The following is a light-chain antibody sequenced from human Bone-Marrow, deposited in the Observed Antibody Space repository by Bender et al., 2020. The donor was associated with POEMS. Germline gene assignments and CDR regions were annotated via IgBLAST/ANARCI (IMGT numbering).Light chain of an antibody. CDR3: SSYAGSNTVV. CDR1: SSDVGVYKF. J-gene: IGLJ2*01. CDR2: DVS. Sequence: QTALTQPPSASGSPGQSVTISCTGTSSDVGVYKFVSWYQQHPGKAPKLMIYDVSKRPSGVPDRFSGSKSGNTASLTVSGLQAEDEADYYCSSYAGSNTVVFGGGTKLTVL. V-gene: IGLV2-8*01.